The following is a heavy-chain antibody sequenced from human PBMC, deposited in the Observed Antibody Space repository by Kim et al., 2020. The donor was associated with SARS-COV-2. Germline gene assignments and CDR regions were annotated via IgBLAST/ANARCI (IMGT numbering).Heavy chain of an antibody. V-gene: IGHV4-59*01. Sequence: YTPSRKVRVTIPVDTSKNQFSLKLSSVTAADTAVYYCARDRIAIGAFDIWGQGTMVTVSS. CDR3: ARDRIAIGAFDI. D-gene: IGHD3-9*01. J-gene: IGHJ3*02.